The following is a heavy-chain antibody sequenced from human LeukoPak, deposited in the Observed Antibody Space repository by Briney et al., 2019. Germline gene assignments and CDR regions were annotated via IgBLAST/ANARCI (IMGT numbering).Heavy chain of an antibody. D-gene: IGHD6-19*01. V-gene: IGHV4-59*08. CDR1: GGSISGRY. CDR3: VVTQKWLAFDY. Sequence: PSETLSLTCAVSGGSISGRYWSWIRQPPGKGLEWIANWRYDGSPNYTPSLESRATISLDTSKNQFSLRLTSVTAADTAVYYCVVTQKWLAFDYWGQGIRVTVSS. CDR2: WRYDGSP. J-gene: IGHJ4*02.